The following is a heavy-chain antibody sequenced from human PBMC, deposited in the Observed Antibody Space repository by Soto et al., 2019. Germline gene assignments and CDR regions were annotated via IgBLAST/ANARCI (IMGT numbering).Heavy chain of an antibody. D-gene: IGHD2-8*02. CDR1: YNTFTHYG. Sequence: ASVNVSCKSSYNTFTHYGINWVRQAPGQGLEWMGWISGYNGNTKYAQKFQDRVTMTADTSTRTAFMEVRSLTSDDTGVYFCAATGGNYFGLDVWGQGNTVTVSS. CDR2: ISGYNGNT. CDR3: AATGGNYFGLDV. V-gene: IGHV1-18*01. J-gene: IGHJ6*02.